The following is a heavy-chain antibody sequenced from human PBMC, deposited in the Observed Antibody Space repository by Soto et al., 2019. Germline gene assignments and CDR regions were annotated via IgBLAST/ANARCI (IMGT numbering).Heavy chain of an antibody. CDR1: GYTFTSYG. CDR2: ISAYNGNT. V-gene: IGHV1-18*01. J-gene: IGHJ4*02. D-gene: IGHD3-3*01. Sequence: QVQLVQSGAEVKKPGASVKVSCKASGYTFTSYGISWVRQAPGQGLEWMGWISAYNGNTNYAQKLQGRVTMTTDTSTSTAYMELRSLRSDDTAVYYCARDDRRVSYDFWRGYYGRIDYWGQGTLVTVSS. CDR3: ARDDRRVSYDFWRGYYGRIDY.